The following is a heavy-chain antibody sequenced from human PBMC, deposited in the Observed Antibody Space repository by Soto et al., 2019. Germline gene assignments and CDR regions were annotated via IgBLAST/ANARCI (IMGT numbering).Heavy chain of an antibody. CDR1: GFTFSSYG. D-gene: IGHD1-26*01. CDR2: ISYDGSNK. J-gene: IGHJ6*02. V-gene: IGHV3-30*18. Sequence: LRLSCAASGFTFSSYGMHWVRQAPGKGLEWVAVISYDGSNKYYADSVKGRFTISRDNSKNTLYLQMNSLRAEDTAVYYCAKAGWEDYYYYYGMDVWGQGTTVTVSS. CDR3: AKAGWEDYYYYYGMDV.